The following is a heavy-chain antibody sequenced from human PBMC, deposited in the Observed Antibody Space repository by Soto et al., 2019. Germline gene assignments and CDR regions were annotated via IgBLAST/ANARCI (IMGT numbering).Heavy chain of an antibody. V-gene: IGHV1-69*13. Sequence: SVKVSCKASGGTFSTSAISWVRQAPGQGLEWMGGIVPIFGPEKYAPKFQGRVTISADHSTNTFYMELGSLRSEDTAVYYCARDPQLWFGEFDMTYYYYGMDVWGQGTTVTVSS. CDR1: GGTFSTSA. CDR3: ARDPQLWFGEFDMTYYYYGMDV. D-gene: IGHD3-10*01. CDR2: IVPIFGPE. J-gene: IGHJ6*02.